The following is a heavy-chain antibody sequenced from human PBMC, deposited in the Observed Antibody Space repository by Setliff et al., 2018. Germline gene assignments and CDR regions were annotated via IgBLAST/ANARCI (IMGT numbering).Heavy chain of an antibody. V-gene: IGHV4-4*07. CDR2: IYTSGST. Sequence: SETLSLTCTVSGGSISSYYWSWIRQPAGKGLEWIGRIYTSGSTNYNPSLKSRVTMSVDTSKNQFSLKLGSVTAADTAVYYCARESRYYYDNLGTLDYWGQGTLVTVSS. J-gene: IGHJ4*02. D-gene: IGHD3-22*01. CDR3: ARESRYYYDNLGTLDY. CDR1: GGSISSYY.